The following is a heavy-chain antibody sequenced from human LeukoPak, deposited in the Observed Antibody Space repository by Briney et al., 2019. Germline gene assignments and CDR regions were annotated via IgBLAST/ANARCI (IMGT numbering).Heavy chain of an antibody. V-gene: IGHV4-34*01. D-gene: IGHD2-21*02. Sequence: SVTLSLTCTVYGRSYKGYHWIGTPPPRGRARVWIREFNHSGSNNFNPFLKRRVTISVDTSKNQFSLKLSSVTAADTAVYYCARYGRGYCGSDCYSRLDAFDIWGQGTMVTVSS. J-gene: IGHJ3*02. CDR1: GRSYKGYH. CDR2: FNHSGSN. CDR3: ARYGRGYCGSDCYSRLDAFDI.